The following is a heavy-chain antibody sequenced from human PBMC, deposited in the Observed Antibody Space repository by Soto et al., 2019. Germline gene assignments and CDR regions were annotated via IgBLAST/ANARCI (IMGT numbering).Heavy chain of an antibody. J-gene: IGHJ6*02. V-gene: IGHV1-69*01. D-gene: IGHD6-6*01. CDR1: VGTFSSYA. CDR3: ARELSSSSSKYFYNGMDV. Sequence: QVQLVQSGAEVQKPGSSVKVSCQASVGTFSSYAISWVRLAPGQGLEWMGGILPIFGTANYAQKFQGRVTITADESTSTAYMELSSLRSEDTAVYYCARELSSSSSKYFYNGMDVWGQGTTVTVSS. CDR2: ILPIFGTA.